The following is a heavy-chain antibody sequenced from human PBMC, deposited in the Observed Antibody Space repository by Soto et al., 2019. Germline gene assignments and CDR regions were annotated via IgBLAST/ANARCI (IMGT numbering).Heavy chain of an antibody. V-gene: IGHV4-34*01. J-gene: IGHJ4*02. CDR2: INHSGST. CDR1: GGSFSGYC. Sequence: PSETLSLTCAVYGGSFSGYCWSWIRQPPGKGLEWIGEINHSGSTNYNPSLKSRVTISVDTSKNQFSLKLSSVTAADTAVYYCARRLYSYGYARIVATTTFDYWGQGTLVTVSS. D-gene: IGHD5-18*01. CDR3: ARRLYSYGYARIVATTTFDY.